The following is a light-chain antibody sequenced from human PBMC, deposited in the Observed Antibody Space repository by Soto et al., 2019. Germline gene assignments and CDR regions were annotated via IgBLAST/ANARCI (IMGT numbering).Light chain of an antibody. J-gene: IGLJ3*02. CDR1: SSNIGNNY. Sequence: QSVLTQPPSVSAAPGQKVTISCSGNSSNIGNNYVSWYQLLPGTTPKLLIYDTNRRPSGIPDRFSGSKSGTTAPLGITGLQTGDEADYYCGTWDSSLNGHWVFGGGTKLTVL. CDR3: GTWDSSLNGHWV. V-gene: IGLV1-51*01. CDR2: DTN.